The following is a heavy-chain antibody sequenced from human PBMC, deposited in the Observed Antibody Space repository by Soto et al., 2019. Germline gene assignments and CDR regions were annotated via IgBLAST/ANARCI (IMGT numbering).Heavy chain of an antibody. V-gene: IGHV1-69*01. Sequence: QVQLVQSGAEVKKPGSSVKVSCKASGGTFSXYXXXXXXXXXXXGXEWMGGIIPIFGTANYAQKFQGRVTITADESTSTAYMELSSLXXXXXXXXXXXXXXXXXXXXXXXXXXXXXXXXGQGTLVTVSS. CDR1: GGTFSXYX. CDR2: IIPIFGTA. J-gene: IGHJ4*02. CDR3: XXXXXXXXXXXXXXXXXXXXX.